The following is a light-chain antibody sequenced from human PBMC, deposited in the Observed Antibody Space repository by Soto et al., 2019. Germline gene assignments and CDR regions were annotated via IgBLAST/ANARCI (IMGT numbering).Light chain of an antibody. CDR3: YSFKTGNTLYV. V-gene: IGLV2-14*01. J-gene: IGLJ1*01. CDR1: TSDVGGYDY. CDR2: ELS. Sequence: QSALTQPASVSGSPGPSLTISCTGTTSDVGGYDYVSWYQQHPGQAPKLLIYELSNRPSGVSHRFPGSKSGNTASLSISGLQVEDGADYYCYSFKTGNTLYVFGTGTKV.